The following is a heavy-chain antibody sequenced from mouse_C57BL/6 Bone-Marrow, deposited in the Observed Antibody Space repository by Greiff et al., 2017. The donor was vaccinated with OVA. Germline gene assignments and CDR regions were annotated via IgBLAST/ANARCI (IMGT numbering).Heavy chain of an antibody. Sequence: QVQLQQPGAELVRPGSSVKLSCKASGYTFTSYWMDWVKQRPGQGLEWIGNIYPSDSETHYNQKFKDKATLTVDKSSSTAYMQLSSLTSEDSAVYYCARWGYYGSSPYFDVWGTGTTVTVSS. D-gene: IGHD1-1*01. CDR3: ARWGYYGSSPYFDV. CDR1: GYTFTSYW. V-gene: IGHV1-61*01. J-gene: IGHJ1*03. CDR2: IYPSDSET.